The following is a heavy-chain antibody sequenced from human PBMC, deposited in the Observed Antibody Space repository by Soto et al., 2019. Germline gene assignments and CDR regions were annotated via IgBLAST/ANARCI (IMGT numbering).Heavy chain of an antibody. V-gene: IGHV1-69*08. CDR1: GGTFGSQS. D-gene: IGHD1-20*01. J-gene: IGHJ4*02. CDR2: IVPILDLI. CDR3: ARDAGSGWYNRK. Sequence: QVQLVQSGAEVKKPGSSVKVSCQASGGTFGSQSFTLVRQAPGQGLEWMGRIVPILDLINYSQKFQDRLTITADKSTSTAYMELSSLTHDDTALYYCARDAGSGWYNRKWGQGTLVTVSS.